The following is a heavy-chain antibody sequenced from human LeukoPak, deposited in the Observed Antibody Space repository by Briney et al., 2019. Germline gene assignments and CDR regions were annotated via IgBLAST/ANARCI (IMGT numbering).Heavy chain of an antibody. J-gene: IGHJ5*01. CDR1: GFSFSNFA. CDR2: INGGHYPT. CDR3: TRDPNGDYVGAFDS. V-gene: IGHV3-23*01. D-gene: IGHD4-17*01. Sequence: GGSLRLSCAASGFSFSNFAMSWVRQAPGKGLEWVSSINGGHYPTYNTDSVKGRFTISRDNSKNTLYLQMNSLGADDTAVYYCTRDPNGDYVGAFDSWGEGALWSVSS.